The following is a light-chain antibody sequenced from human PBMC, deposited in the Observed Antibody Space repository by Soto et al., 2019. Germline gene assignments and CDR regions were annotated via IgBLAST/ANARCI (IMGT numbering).Light chain of an antibody. J-gene: IGLJ3*02. CDR3: TSYAGSDIWV. CDR1: SSDVGAYNY. V-gene: IGLV2-8*01. Sequence: QSALTQPPSASGSLGQSVTISCTGTSSDVGAYNYVSWYQQYPGKAPKLMIYEVSKRPSGVPDRFSGCKSGKTASLTVSGLQAEDEADYYCTSYAGSDIWVFGGGTKLTVL. CDR2: EVS.